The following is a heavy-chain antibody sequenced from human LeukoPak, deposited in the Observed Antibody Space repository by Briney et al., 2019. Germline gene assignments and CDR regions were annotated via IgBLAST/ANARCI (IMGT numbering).Heavy chain of an antibody. Sequence: GGSLRLSCAASGFTFSSYSMNWVRQAPGKGLEWVSYIGNSGTTIYYADSVRGRFTISRDNAKNSLYLQMNSLRAEDTAVYYCARDATYYDSSGFITGSHYYYGMDVWGQGTTATVSS. D-gene: IGHD3-22*01. CDR3: ARDATYYDSSGFITGSHYYYGMDV. V-gene: IGHV3-48*01. CDR2: IGNSGTTI. CDR1: GFTFSSYS. J-gene: IGHJ6*02.